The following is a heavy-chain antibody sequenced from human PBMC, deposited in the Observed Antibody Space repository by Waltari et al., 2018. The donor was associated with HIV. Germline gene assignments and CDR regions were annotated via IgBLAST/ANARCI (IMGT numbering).Heavy chain of an antibody. CDR3: ARISSGYYS. V-gene: IGHV3-11*01. CDR2: ITSSGATM. Sequence: QVQLLESGGGLVKPGGSLRLSCAASGFTFRDYHMTWIRQAPGKGLEWVSYITSSGATMYYADSVRGRFTISRDNAKNSLYLQMNSLRAEDTAVYYCARISSGYYSWGQGTLVTVSS. CDR1: GFTFRDYH. D-gene: IGHD3-22*01. J-gene: IGHJ4*02.